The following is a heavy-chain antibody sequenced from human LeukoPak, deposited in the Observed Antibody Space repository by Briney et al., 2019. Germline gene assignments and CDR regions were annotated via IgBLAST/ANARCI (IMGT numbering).Heavy chain of an antibody. V-gene: IGHV3-23*01. CDR1: GFTFSIYA. J-gene: IGHJ4*02. Sequence: GGSQRLSCAASGFTFSIYAMSWARDAPGKGLEWVSVVGINGASTFYADSVKGRFTISRDNSKNTLYLQANSLRAEDTAVYFCAKQGCSGGRGSFDNWGQGTLVTVSS. CDR2: VGINGAST. D-gene: IGHD2-15*01. CDR3: AKQGCSGGRGSFDN.